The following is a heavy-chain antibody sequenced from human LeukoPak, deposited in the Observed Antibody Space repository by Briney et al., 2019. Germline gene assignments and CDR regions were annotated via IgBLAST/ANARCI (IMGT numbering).Heavy chain of an antibody. CDR1: GSTFSTYA. CDR2: ISGSDDGT. V-gene: IGHV3-23*01. Sequence: GGSLRLSCAASGSTFSTYAMSWVRQIPGKGLEWVSAISGSDDGTYYADSVKGRFTISRDNSRNTLYLQMNTLRAEDTAVYFCAKSPVSSCRGSFCYPFDYWGRGNLVTVSS. J-gene: IGHJ4*02. CDR3: AKSPVSSCRGSFCYPFDY. D-gene: IGHD2-15*01.